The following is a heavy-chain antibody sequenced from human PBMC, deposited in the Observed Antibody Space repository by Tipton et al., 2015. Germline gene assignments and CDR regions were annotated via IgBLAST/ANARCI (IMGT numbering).Heavy chain of an antibody. CDR1: GGSVSTSNYY. J-gene: IGHJ6*02. D-gene: IGHD5-24*01. CDR2: IQYSGST. V-gene: IGHV4-61*01. Sequence: TLSLTCTVSGGSVSTSNYYWSWIRQPPGKELEWIGYIQYSGSTNYNPSLKSRVTISVDTSKNQFSLTLNSVAAADTAVYYCARDLEHGMDVWGQGTTVTVS. CDR3: ARDLEHGMDV.